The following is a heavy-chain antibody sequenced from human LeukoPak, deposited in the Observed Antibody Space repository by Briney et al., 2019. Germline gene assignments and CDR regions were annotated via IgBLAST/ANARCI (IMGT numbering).Heavy chain of an antibody. CDR1: RFTFRNYE. CDR3: AKSGLNRFDY. D-gene: IGHD2-15*01. V-gene: IGHV3-23*01. J-gene: IGHJ4*02. Sequence: QPGGSLRLSCAASRFTFRNYEMNWVRQSPGKGLEWVSNISGSGSGGGTYYADSVKGRFTISRDNSKNTLYLQMNSLRAEDTAVYYCAKSGLNRFDYWGQGTLVTVSS. CDR2: ISGSGSGGGT.